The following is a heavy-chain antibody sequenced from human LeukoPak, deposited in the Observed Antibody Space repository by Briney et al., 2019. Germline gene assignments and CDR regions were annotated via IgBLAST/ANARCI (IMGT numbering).Heavy chain of an antibody. D-gene: IGHD2-21*01. V-gene: IGHV1-2*02. J-gene: IGHJ6*03. CDR3: ARDWSAVPGGARDYHYYYMDV. CDR1: GYTFTAYY. CDR2: INPNNAAT. Sequence: ASVKVSCKTSGYTFTAYYIHWVRQAPGQGLEWLGWINPNNAATKLTQKFQGSVTMTRDTSISTAYMELTRLRSDDTAVYYCARDWSAVPGGARDYHYYYMDVWGTGTTVTVSS.